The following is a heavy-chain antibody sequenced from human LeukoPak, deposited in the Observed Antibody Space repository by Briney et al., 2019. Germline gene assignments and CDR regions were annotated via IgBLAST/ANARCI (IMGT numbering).Heavy chain of an antibody. D-gene: IGHD3-22*01. CDR3: ARLSYYYDSSGYSYYFDY. J-gene: IGHJ4*02. CDR2: INPNTGGT. CDR1: GGTFSSYA. V-gene: IGHV1-2*02. Sequence: GASVKVSCKASGGTFSSYAISWVRQAPGQGLEWMGWINPNTGGTNYAQKFQGRVTMTRDTPISTAYMELSSLISDDTAVYYCARLSYYYDSSGYSYYFDYWGQGTLVTVSS.